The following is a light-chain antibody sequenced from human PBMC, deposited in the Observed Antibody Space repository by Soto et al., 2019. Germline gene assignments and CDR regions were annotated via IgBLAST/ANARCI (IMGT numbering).Light chain of an antibody. J-gene: IGKJ3*01. Sequence: DIVLTQSPATLPLPPGERATLSCRPSQSVSRDFAWYQQKPGQAPRLLIYDASNRATGIPARFSGSGSGTDFTLTINSLQPEDFAVYYCQHRHNFGPGTKVDFK. CDR1: QSVSRD. CDR2: DAS. V-gene: IGKV3-11*01. CDR3: QHRHN.